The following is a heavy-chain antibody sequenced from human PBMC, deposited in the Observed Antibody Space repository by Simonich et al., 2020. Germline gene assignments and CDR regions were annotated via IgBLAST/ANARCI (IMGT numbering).Heavy chain of an antibody. J-gene: IGHJ4*02. V-gene: IGHV4-34*01. D-gene: IGHD1-1*01. CDR1: GGSFSGYY. Sequence: QVQLQQWGAGLLKPSETLSLTCAVYGGSFSGYYWSWIRQPPGKGLEWIGENNHSESTNYNPSLKRRVTISVDTSKNQFSLKLSSVTAADTAVYYCARHLQLGPFDYWGQGTLVTVSS. CDR2: NNHSEST. CDR3: ARHLQLGPFDY.